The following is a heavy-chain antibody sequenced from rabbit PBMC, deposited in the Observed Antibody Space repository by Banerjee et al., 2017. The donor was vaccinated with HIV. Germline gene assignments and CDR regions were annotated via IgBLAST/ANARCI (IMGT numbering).Heavy chain of an antibody. CDR2: INTNSGNT. Sequence: QEQLVESGGGLVQPGGSLTLTCKASGFDFSTYGVSWVRQAPGKGLEWIACINTNSGNTVYASWAKGRFTISRTSSTTVTLQMTSLTAADTATYFCARDLAGVIGWNFGLWGPGTLVTVS. J-gene: IGHJ6*01. CDR1: GFDFSTYG. CDR3: ARDLAGVIGWNFGL. V-gene: IGHV1S45*01. D-gene: IGHD4-1*01.